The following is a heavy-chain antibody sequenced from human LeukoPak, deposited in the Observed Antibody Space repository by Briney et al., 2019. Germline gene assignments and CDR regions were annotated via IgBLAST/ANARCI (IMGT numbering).Heavy chain of an antibody. CDR2: ISAYNGNT. D-gene: IGHD2-2*01. Sequence: ASVKVSCKASGYTFTSYGISWVRQAPGQGIEWMGWISAYNGNTNYAQKLQGRVTMTTDTSTSTAYMELRSLRSDDTAVYYCARVQGYCSSTSCYGAYEDYWGQGTLVTVSS. J-gene: IGHJ4*02. CDR3: ARVQGYCSSTSCYGAYEDY. V-gene: IGHV1-18*01. CDR1: GYTFTSYG.